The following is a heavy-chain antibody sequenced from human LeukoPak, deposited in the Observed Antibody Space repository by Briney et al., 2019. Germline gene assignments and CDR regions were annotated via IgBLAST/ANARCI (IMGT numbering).Heavy chain of an antibody. D-gene: IGHD3-22*01. V-gene: IGHV1-18*01. CDR1: GYTFTSYG. J-gene: IGHJ3*02. CDR3: ARDLYYYDSSGYHDVFDI. CDR2: ISAYHGNT. Sequence: GASVKVSCKASGYTFTSYGISWVRQAPGQGLEWMGWISAYHGNTYYAQKLQSRVTLTTDTSTNTAYMELRSLRADDTAVYYCARDLYYYDSSGYHDVFDIWGQGTMVTVSS.